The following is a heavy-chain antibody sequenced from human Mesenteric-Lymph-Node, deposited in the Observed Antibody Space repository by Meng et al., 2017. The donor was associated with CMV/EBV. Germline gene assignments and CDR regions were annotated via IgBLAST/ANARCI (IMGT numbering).Heavy chain of an antibody. V-gene: IGHV4-39*01. J-gene: IGHJ3*02. CDR1: GGSISSSSYY. D-gene: IGHD4-23*01. CDR2: IYYSGST. Sequence: SETLSLTCTVSGGSISSSSYYWGWIRQPPGKGLEWIGSIYYSGSTYYNPSLKSRVTISVDTSKNQFSLKLSSVTAADTAVYYCARHLTMVVNLHAFDIWGQGTMVTVSS. CDR3: ARHLTMVVNLHAFDI.